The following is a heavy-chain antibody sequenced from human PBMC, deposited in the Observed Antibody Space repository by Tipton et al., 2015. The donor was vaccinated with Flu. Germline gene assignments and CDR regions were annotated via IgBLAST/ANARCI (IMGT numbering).Heavy chain of an antibody. CDR3: AKGLDP. V-gene: IGHV4-31*03. Sequence: TLSLTCTVSGDSISSGGYYWTWIRQRPGKGLEWIGYIYYSGLPLYNPSLKSRLTISVDKSKNQFSLRLNSVTAADTAVYYCAKGLDPWGQGTLVTVSS. CDR1: GDSISSGGYY. CDR2: IYYSGLP. J-gene: IGHJ5*02.